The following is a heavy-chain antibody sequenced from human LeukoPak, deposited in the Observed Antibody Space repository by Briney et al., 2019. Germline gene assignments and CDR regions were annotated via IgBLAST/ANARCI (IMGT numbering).Heavy chain of an antibody. CDR2: ISYDGSNK. Sequence: GGSLRLSCAASGFTFSSYAMHWVRQAPGKGLEWVAVISYDGSNKYYADSVKGRFTISSDNSKNTLYLQMNSLRAEDTAVYYCARDLGAQQWLVGLGDYWGQGTLVTVSS. J-gene: IGHJ4*02. V-gene: IGHV3-30*04. CDR1: GFTFSSYA. D-gene: IGHD6-19*01. CDR3: ARDLGAQQWLVGLGDY.